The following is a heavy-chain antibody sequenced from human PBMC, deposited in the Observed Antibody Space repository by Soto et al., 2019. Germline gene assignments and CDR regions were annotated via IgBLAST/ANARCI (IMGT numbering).Heavy chain of an antibody. Sequence: QVQLVQSGAEVKEPGSSVKVSCKASGGAFSSFTISWVRQAPGQGLEWMGRIIPLLDLANYSQRYQGRVTITADTSTTTAYMELSSLKSEDTAVYFCGKLGAHDGAGSNWGQGTLVIVSS. CDR2: IIPLLDLA. D-gene: IGHD3-10*01. CDR1: GGAFSSFT. CDR3: GKLGAHDGAGSN. J-gene: IGHJ4*02. V-gene: IGHV1-69*02.